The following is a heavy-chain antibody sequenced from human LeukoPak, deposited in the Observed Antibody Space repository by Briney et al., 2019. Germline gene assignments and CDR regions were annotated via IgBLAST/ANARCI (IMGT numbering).Heavy chain of an antibody. CDR2: ISYDGSNK. CDR1: GFTFSSYG. J-gene: IGHJ3*02. Sequence: PGRSLRLSCAASGFTFSSYGMHWVRQAPGKGLEWVAVISYDGSNKYYADSVKGRFTISRDNSKNTLYLQMNSLRAEDTAVYYCANSITMVRGVSWFGAFDIWGQGTTVTVSS. CDR3: ANSITMVRGVSWFGAFDI. V-gene: IGHV3-30*18. D-gene: IGHD3-10*01.